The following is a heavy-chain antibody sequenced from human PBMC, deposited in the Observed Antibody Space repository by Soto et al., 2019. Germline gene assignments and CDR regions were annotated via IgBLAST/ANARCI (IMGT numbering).Heavy chain of an antibody. CDR2: IWYDGSNK. V-gene: IGHV3-33*01. CDR3: ARSASLGYYYDSSGLRYGMDV. J-gene: IGHJ6*04. Sequence: GGSLRLSCAASGFTFSSYGMHWARQAPGKGLEWVAVIWYDGSNKYYADSVKGRFTISRDNSKNTLYLQMNSLRAEDTAVYYCARSASLGYYYDSSGLRYGMDVWGKGTTVTAPQ. CDR1: GFTFSSYG. D-gene: IGHD3-22*01.